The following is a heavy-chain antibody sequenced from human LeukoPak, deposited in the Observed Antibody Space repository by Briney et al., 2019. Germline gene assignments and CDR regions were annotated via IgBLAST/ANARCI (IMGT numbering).Heavy chain of an antibody. CDR2: IIPIFGIA. Sequence: SVKVSCKASGGTFSSYAISWVRQAPGQRLEWMGRIIPIFGIANYAQKFQGRVTITADKTTSTAYMELSSLRSEDTAVYYCARDPQPYSYGSYYFDYWGQGTLVTVSS. V-gene: IGHV1-69*04. D-gene: IGHD5-18*01. CDR1: GGTFSSYA. CDR3: ARDPQPYSYGSYYFDY. J-gene: IGHJ4*02.